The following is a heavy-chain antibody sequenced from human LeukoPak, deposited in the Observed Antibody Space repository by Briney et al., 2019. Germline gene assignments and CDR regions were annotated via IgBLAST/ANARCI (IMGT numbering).Heavy chain of an antibody. CDR3: GRHLSSGCPGDY. Sequence: SETLSLTCTVSGGSISTSSYYWGWIRQPPGKGLDWIGSIYYSGSTYYNPSLKSRVTISVDTSKKQFSLKLSSVAAADTAVYYCGRHLSSGCPGDYWGQGTLVTVSS. CDR1: GGSISTSSYY. CDR2: IYYSGST. D-gene: IGHD6-19*01. J-gene: IGHJ4*02. V-gene: IGHV4-39*01.